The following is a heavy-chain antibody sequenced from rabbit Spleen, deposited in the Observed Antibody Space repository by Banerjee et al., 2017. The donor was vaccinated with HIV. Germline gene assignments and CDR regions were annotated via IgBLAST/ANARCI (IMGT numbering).Heavy chain of an antibody. CDR2: IDTGTGTT. CDR1: GFSLNNYW. Sequence: QQQLEESGGGLVKPGGTLTLTCKASGFSLNNYWICWVRQAPGKGLEWIGCIDTGTGTTYYASWAKGRFTISKTSSTTVTLQMTSLTAADTATYFCARDLLYAGYIDYGYGTNLWGPGTLVTVS. D-gene: IGHD7-1*01. V-gene: IGHV1S45*01. J-gene: IGHJ4*01. CDR3: ARDLLYAGYIDYGYGTNL.